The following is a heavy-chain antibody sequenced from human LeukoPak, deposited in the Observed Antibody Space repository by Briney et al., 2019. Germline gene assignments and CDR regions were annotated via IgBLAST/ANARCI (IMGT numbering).Heavy chain of an antibody. J-gene: IGHJ6*02. D-gene: IGHD1-26*01. CDR3: ARDGTDYYYYYGMDV. Sequence: SETLSLTCTVSGDSISSSYWSWIRQPPEKGLEWIGYIYHNGNTDYNPSLKSRVTISVETSKNQFSLKLSSVTAADTAVYYCARDGTDYYYYYGMDVWGQGTTVTVSS. CDR1: GDSISSSY. V-gene: IGHV4-59*12. CDR2: IYHNGNT.